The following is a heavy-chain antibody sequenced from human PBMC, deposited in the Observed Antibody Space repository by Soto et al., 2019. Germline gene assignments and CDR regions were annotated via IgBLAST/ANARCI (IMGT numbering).Heavy chain of an antibody. CDR1: GFTFSSYS. Sequence: GGSLRLSCAASGFTFSSYSMNWVRQAPGKGLEWVSSISSSSSYIYYADSVKGRFTISRDNAKNSLYLQMNSLRAEDTAVYYCARENQLLLFDPWGQGTLVTVSS. CDR3: ARENQLLLFDP. J-gene: IGHJ5*02. V-gene: IGHV3-21*01. D-gene: IGHD2-2*01. CDR2: ISSSSSYI.